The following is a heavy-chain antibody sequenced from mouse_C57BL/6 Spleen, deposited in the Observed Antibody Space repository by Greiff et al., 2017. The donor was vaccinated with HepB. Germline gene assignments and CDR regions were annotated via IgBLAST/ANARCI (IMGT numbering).Heavy chain of an antibody. CDR2: ISSGGDYI. CDR3: TREGYDGAGFDY. D-gene: IGHD2-2*01. CDR1: GFTFSSYA. J-gene: IGHJ2*01. V-gene: IGHV5-9-1*02. Sequence: EVKVVESGEGLVKPGGSLKLSCAASGFTFSSYAMSWVRQAPEKRLEWVAYISSGGDYIYYADTVKGRFTISRDNARNTLYLQMSSLKSEDTAMYYCTREGYDGAGFDYWGQGTTLTVSS.